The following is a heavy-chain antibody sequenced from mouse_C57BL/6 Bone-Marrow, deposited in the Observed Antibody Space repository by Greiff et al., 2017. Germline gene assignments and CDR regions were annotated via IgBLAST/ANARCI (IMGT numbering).Heavy chain of an antibody. CDR1: GYTFTSYW. V-gene: IGHV1-59*01. CDR3: ARVRIHYDYDVGSDWYFDV. CDR2: IDPSDSYT. J-gene: IGHJ1*03. Sequence: VQLQQPGAELVRPGTSVKLSCKASGYTFTSYWMHWVKQRPGQGLEWIGVIDPSDSYTNYNQKFKGKATFTVDTSSSPAYMQLSSLTSEDSAVYYCARVRIHYDYDVGSDWYFDVWGTGTTVTVSS. D-gene: IGHD2-4*01.